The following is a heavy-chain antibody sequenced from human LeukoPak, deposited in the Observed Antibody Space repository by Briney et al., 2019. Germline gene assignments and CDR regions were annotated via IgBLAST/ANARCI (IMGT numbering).Heavy chain of an antibody. D-gene: IGHD3-10*02. CDR1: GGSISSGGYY. J-gene: IGHJ3*02. Sequence: SETLSLTCTVSGGSISSGGYYWSWIRQHPGKGLEWIGYIYYSGSTYYNPSLKSRVTISVDTSKNQFSLKLSSVTAADTAVYYCAGLTMSDAFDTWGQGTMVTVSS. CDR2: IYYSGST. CDR3: AGLTMSDAFDT. V-gene: IGHV4-31*03.